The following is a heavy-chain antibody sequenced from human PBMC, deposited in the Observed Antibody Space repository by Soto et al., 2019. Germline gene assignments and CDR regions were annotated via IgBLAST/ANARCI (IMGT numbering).Heavy chain of an antibody. CDR3: ARADYYGSSGYHLDY. CDR1: GYTFSNFY. Sequence: VASVKVSCKASGYTFSNFYIHWVRQAPGQGLEWMGIINPSGGSTSYAQKFQGRVTMTRDTSTSTVYMELSSLRSEDTAVHYCARADYYGSSGYHLDYWGQGTLVTVSS. CDR2: INPSGGST. V-gene: IGHV1-46*01. D-gene: IGHD3-22*01. J-gene: IGHJ4*02.